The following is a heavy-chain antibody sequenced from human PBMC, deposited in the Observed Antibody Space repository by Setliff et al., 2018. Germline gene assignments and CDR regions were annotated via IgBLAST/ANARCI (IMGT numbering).Heavy chain of an antibody. V-gene: IGHV4-39*07. CDR2: IYYSGST. CDR1: GGSISSSSYY. D-gene: IGHD3-3*01. Sequence: SETLSLTCTVSGGSISSSSYYWGWIRQPPGKGLEWLGSIYYSGSTYYNPSLKSRVTISVDTSKNQFSLKLSSVTAADTAVYYCARRETYYNFWSGYYAYWGQGTLVTVSS. J-gene: IGHJ4*02. CDR3: ARRETYYNFWSGYYAY.